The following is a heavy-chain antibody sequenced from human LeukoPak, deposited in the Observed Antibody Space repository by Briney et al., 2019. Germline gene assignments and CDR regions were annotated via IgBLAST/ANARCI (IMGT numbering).Heavy chain of an antibody. CDR2: IYASGST. V-gene: IGHV4-61*02. CDR1: GGSISSGSYY. Sequence: SQTLSLTCTVSGGSISSGSYYWSWIRQPAGKGLEWIGRIYASGSTNYNPSLKSRVTISVDTSKNQFSLKLSSVTAADTAVYYCARGGSVGANFDYWGQGTLVTVSS. J-gene: IGHJ4*02. D-gene: IGHD1-26*01. CDR3: ARGGSVGANFDY.